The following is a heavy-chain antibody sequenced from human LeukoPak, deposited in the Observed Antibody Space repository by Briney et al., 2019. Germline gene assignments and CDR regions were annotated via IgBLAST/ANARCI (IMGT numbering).Heavy chain of an antibody. CDR2: ISSSSSYI. D-gene: IGHD1-1*01. CDR1: GFTFTSYS. J-gene: IGHJ6*03. V-gene: IGHV3-21*01. CDR3: ARVPSLAPNNYYYMDV. Sequence: GGSLRLSCAASGFTFTSYSMNWVRQAPGKGLEWVSLISSSSSYIYYADSVKGRFTISRDNAKNSLYLQMNSLRAEDTAVYYCARVPSLAPNNYYYMDVWGKGTTVTVSS.